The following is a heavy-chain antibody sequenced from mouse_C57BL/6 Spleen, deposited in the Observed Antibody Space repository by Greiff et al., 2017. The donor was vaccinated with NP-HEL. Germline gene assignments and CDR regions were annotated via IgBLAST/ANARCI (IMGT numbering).Heavy chain of an antibody. D-gene: IGHD1-1*01. J-gene: IGHJ4*01. CDR2: ISSGGSYT. V-gene: IGHV5-6*02. Sequence: DVMLVESGGDLVKPGGSLKPSCAASGFTFSSYGMSWVRQTPDKRLEWVATISSGGSYTYYPDSVKGRFTISRDNAKNTLYLQMSSLKSEDTAMYYCARDYYGSRHYYAMDYWGQGTSVTVSS. CDR1: GFTFSSYG. CDR3: ARDYYGSRHYYAMDY.